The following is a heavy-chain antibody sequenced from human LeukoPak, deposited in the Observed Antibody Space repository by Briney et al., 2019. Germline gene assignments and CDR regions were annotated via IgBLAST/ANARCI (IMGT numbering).Heavy chain of an antibody. CDR2: ISSSSSYI. D-gene: IGHD3-22*01. CDR1: GFTFSSYS. CDR3: AREADSPNAFDI. V-gene: IGHV3-21*01. J-gene: IGHJ3*02. Sequence: GGSLRPSCAASGFTFSSYSMNWVRQAPGKGLEWVSSISSSSSYIYYADSVKGRFTISRDNAKNSLYLQMNSLRAEDTAVYYCAREADSPNAFDIWGQGTMVTVSS.